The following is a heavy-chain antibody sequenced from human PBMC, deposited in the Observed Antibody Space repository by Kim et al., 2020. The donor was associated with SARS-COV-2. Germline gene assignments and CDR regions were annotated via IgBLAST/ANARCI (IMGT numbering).Heavy chain of an antibody. Sequence: SPKGRVPISIDTSKNQFSLELSSMTAADTAVYYCARLPFQQWLVIGAFDIWGQGTMVTVSS. J-gene: IGHJ3*02. V-gene: IGHV4-39*01. CDR3: ARLPFQQWLVIGAFDI. D-gene: IGHD6-19*01.